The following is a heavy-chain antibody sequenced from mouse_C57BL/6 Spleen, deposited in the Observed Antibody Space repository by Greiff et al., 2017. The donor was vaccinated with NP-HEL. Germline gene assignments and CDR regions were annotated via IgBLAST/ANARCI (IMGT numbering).Heavy chain of an antibody. CDR3: ARRELRYYAMDY. Sequence: EVQLVESGPELVKPGASVKISCKASGYSFTGYYMNWVKQSPEKSLEWIGEINPSTGGTTYNQKFKAKATLTVDKSYSTAYMQLKSLTSEDSAVYYCARRELRYYAMDYWGQGTSVTVSS. V-gene: IGHV1-42*01. J-gene: IGHJ4*01. CDR2: INPSTGGT. CDR1: GYSFTGYY.